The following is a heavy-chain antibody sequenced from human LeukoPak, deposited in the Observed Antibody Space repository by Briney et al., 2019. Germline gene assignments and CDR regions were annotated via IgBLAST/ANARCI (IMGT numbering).Heavy chain of an antibody. CDR1: GFTFTSYA. J-gene: IGHJ6*02. D-gene: IGHD2-15*01. CDR2: ISDRGSDT. CDR3: ARTVGYCSSGSCYTGQINGYYCYGMDV. Sequence: GGSLRLSCSGFTFTSYAMSWVREAPGKGLEWVSTISDRGSDTYYADSEKGCFTISRDNAKNTLYLQMKGLRDEDMAVYYCARTVGYCSSGSCYTGQINGYYCYGMDVWGQGTTVSVSS. V-gene: IGHV3-23*01.